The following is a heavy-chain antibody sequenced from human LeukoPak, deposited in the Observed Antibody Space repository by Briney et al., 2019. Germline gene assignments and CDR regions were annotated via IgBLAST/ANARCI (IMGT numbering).Heavy chain of an antibody. CDR3: ARGFLSPRDQDLDP. Sequence: SETLSLTCTVSGGPISSGDYYWSWIRQPPGKGLEWIGYIYYSGSTYYNPSLKSRVTISVGTSKNQFSLKLSSVTAADTAVYYRARGFLSPRDQDLDPWGQGTLVTVSS. J-gene: IGHJ5*02. D-gene: IGHD2/OR15-2a*01. CDR1: GGPISSGDYY. V-gene: IGHV4-30-4*01. CDR2: IYYSGST.